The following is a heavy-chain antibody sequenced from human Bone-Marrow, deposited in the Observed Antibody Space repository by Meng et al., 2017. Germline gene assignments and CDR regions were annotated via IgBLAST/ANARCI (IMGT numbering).Heavy chain of an antibody. D-gene: IGHD3-22*01. V-gene: IGHV4-4*02. CDR2: IYHSGST. J-gene: IGHJ4*02. CDR3: ARDSRTYYYDSSGYTFDY. CDR1: GGSISSSNW. Sequence: QGQLQESGPGLWKPSGTLSLTCAVSGGSISSSNWWSWVRRPPGKGLEWIGEIYHSGSTNYNPSLKSRVTISVDKSKNQFSLKLSSVTAADTAVYYCARDSRTYYYDSSGYTFDYWGQGTLVTVSS.